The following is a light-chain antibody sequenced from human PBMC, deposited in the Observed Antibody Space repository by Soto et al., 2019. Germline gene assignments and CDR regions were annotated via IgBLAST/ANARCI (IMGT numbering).Light chain of an antibody. CDR2: DAS. J-gene: IGKJ5*01. Sequence: IQMTQSPSSLSASVGDRVTITCQASQDIAKNLNWYQQKPGKAPKLLIYDASSLQTEVPSRFSGSGSATHFTFTISRLQSEDIAKYSCQQYDNPLPITFGQETGLEIK. CDR1: QDIAKN. V-gene: IGKV1-33*01. CDR3: QQYDNPLPIT.